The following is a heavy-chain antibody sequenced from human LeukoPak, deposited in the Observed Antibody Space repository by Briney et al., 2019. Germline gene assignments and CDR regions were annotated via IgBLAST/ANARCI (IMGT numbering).Heavy chain of an antibody. J-gene: IGHJ3*02. CDR2: ISRSSSYI. D-gene: IGHD6-13*01. CDR3: ARDLRWQQLDAFDI. V-gene: IGHV3-21*01. Sequence: PGGSLRLSCAASGFTFSSYSMNWVRQAPGKGLEWVSSISRSSSYIYYADSVKGRFTISRDNAKNSLYLQMNSLRAEDTAVYYCARDLRWQQLDAFDIWGRGRMVTVSS. CDR1: GFTFSSYS.